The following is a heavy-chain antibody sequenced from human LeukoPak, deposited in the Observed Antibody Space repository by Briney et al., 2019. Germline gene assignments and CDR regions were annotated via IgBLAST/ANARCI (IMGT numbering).Heavy chain of an antibody. CDR3: AKDRYYYDSSGCDC. Sequence: PGRSLRLSCAASGFTFDDYAMHWVRQAPGKGLEWVSGISWNSGSIGYADSVKGRFTISRDNAKNSLYLQMNSLRAEDTALYYCAKDRYYYDSSGCDCWGQGTLVTVSS. D-gene: IGHD3-22*01. J-gene: IGHJ4*02. CDR2: ISWNSGSI. CDR1: GFTFDDYA. V-gene: IGHV3-9*01.